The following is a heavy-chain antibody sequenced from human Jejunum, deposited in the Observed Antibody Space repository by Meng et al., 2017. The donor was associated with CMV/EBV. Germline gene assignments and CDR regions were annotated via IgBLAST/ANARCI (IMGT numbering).Heavy chain of an antibody. CDR2: ISAYNGNT. CDR3: ARFYCSSTSCPHVLFDY. V-gene: IGHV1-18*01. D-gene: IGHD2-2*01. Sequence: VQLVQLGEGVKKPWAHVKVSCEASGFTFTSYAISWVRQAPGQGLQYMGWISAYNGNTNYAQELQGRVTMTTDTSTSTAYMELRSLRFDDTAVYYCARFYCSSTSCPHVLFDYWGQGTLVTVSS. J-gene: IGHJ4*02. CDR1: GFTFTSYA.